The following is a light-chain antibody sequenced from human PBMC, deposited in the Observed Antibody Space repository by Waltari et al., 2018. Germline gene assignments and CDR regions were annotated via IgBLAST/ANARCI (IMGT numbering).Light chain of an antibody. CDR2: EGD. V-gene: IGLV2-23*01. CDR3: YSYAGSSV. J-gene: IGLJ1*01. CDR1: TSDIENFNL. Sequence: QSALTQPASVSGSPGQSITISCTGTTSDIENFNLVSWYQQHPGKAPKLSIYEGDKRPSGVSDRLNVSKSGNTASLTISGLQAEDEADYFCYSYAGSSVFGTGTKVTVL.